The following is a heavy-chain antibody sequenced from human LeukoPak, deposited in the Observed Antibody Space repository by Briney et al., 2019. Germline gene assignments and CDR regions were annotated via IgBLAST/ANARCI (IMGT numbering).Heavy chain of an antibody. CDR3: ARSDYIK. CDR2: INTDGSNT. Sequence: PGGSLRLSCAASGFTFSSYWMHWVRQAPGKGLVWVSRINTDGSNTNYADSVKGRFTISRDNAKKTLYLQLNSLRAEDTAVYYCARSDYIKWGQGTLVTVSS. J-gene: IGHJ4*02. CDR1: GFTFSSYW. D-gene: IGHD3-16*01. V-gene: IGHV3-74*01.